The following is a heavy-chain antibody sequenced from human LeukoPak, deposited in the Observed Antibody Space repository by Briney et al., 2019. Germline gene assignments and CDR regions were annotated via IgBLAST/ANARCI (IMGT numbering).Heavy chain of an antibody. Sequence: GGSLRLSCAGSGFTFSNSWMGWVRQAPGKGLEWVSGISGSGGRSNYADSVKGRFTISRDNSKNTLYVQMNTLRAEDTAVYYCAKIGWDGTSYYDFDIWGQGTMVTVSS. CDR3: AKIGWDGTSYYDFDI. CDR1: GFTFSNSW. CDR2: ISGSGGRS. D-gene: IGHD3-3*01. J-gene: IGHJ3*02. V-gene: IGHV3-23*01.